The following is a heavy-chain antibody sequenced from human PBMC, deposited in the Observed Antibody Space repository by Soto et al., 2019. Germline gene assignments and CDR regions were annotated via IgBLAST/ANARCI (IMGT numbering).Heavy chain of an antibody. Sequence: EVQLLESGGGLLQPGGSLRLSCVGSGFFFSSYTMTWVRQAPGKGLAWVSSFSATSENTYYADSVRGRFTISRDNSKNTLFPQMNSLTAEDTTMYYCAKARDQQWVRLPFDYWGQGILVIVSS. CDR2: FSATSENT. J-gene: IGHJ4*02. CDR1: GFFFSSYT. D-gene: IGHD6-19*01. V-gene: IGHV3-23*01. CDR3: AKARDQQWVRLPFDY.